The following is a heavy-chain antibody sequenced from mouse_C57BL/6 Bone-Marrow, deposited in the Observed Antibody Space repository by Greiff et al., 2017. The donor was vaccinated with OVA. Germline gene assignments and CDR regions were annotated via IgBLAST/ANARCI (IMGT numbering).Heavy chain of an antibody. Sequence: QVQLQQSGPELVKPGASVKLSCKASGYTFTSYDINWVKQRPGQGLEWIGWIYPRDGSTKYNEKFKGKATLTVDTSSSTAYMELHSLTSEDSAVYFCARLGTDYYGSSYRYFDVWGTGTTVTVSS. D-gene: IGHD1-1*01. CDR2: IYPRDGST. V-gene: IGHV1-85*01. CDR3: ARLGTDYYGSSYRYFDV. J-gene: IGHJ1*03. CDR1: GYTFTSYD.